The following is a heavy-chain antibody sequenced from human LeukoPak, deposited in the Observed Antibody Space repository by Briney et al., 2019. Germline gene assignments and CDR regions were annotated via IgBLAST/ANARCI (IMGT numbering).Heavy chain of an antibody. Sequence: GGSLRLSCAASGFTFDDYGMSSVRHAPGKGLEWVSGINWNGGSTGYADSVKGRFTISRDNAKNSLYLQMNSLRAEDTALYYCARERTMVRGVRVYYMDVWGKGTTATVSS. D-gene: IGHD3-10*01. J-gene: IGHJ6*03. CDR3: ARERTMVRGVRVYYMDV. CDR1: GFTFDDYG. CDR2: INWNGGST. V-gene: IGHV3-20*04.